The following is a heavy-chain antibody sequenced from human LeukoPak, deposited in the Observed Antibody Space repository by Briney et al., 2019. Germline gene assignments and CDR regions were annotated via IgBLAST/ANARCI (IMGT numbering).Heavy chain of an antibody. V-gene: IGHV3-23*01. CDR1: GFTFSSYA. CDR3: AKARPPTYDSSGYSY. Sequence: GGSLRLSCAASGFTFSSYAMSWVRQAPGKGLKWVSTISDSGGSTYYADSVKGRFTISRDNSKNTLYLQMNSLRAEDTAVYYCAKARPPTYDSSGYSYWGQGTLVTVSS. CDR2: ISDSGGST. J-gene: IGHJ4*02. D-gene: IGHD3-22*01.